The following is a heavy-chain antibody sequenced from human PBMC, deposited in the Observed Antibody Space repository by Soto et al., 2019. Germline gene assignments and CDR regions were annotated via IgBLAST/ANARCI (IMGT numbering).Heavy chain of an antibody. CDR3: AREGSGYSYGVFDY. CDR2: INHSGST. Sequence: SETLSLTCAVYGGSFSGYYWSWIRQPPGKGLEWIGEINHSGSTNYNPSLKSRVTISVDTSKNQFSLKLSSVTAADTAVFYCAREGSGYSYGVFDYWGQGTLVTVSS. CDR1: GGSFSGYY. D-gene: IGHD5-18*01. J-gene: IGHJ4*02. V-gene: IGHV4-34*01.